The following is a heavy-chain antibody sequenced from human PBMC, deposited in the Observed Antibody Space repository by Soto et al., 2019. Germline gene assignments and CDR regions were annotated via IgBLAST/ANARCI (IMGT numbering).Heavy chain of an antibody. V-gene: IGHV1-18*01. Sequence: ASVRVSCKASGYTFTSYGISWVRQAPGQGLEWMGWISAYNGNTNYAQKLQGRVTMTTDTSTSTAYMELRSLRSDDTAVYYCARDLSSSSEERGYFDYRRQGPLVTVSS. D-gene: IGHD6-6*01. CDR1: GYTFTSYG. CDR2: ISAYNGNT. J-gene: IGHJ4*03. CDR3: ARDLSSSSEERGYFDY.